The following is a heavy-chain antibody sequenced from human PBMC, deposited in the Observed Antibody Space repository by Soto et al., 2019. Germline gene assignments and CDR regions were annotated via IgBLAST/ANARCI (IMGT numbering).Heavy chain of an antibody. J-gene: IGHJ4*02. Sequence: GGSLRLSCAASGFTFSSYAMSWVRQAQGKGLEWVSAISGSGGSTYYADSVKGRFTISRDNSKNTLYLQMNSLRAEDTAVYYCAKNGGLRFSYSSSWYLGRPHTNFDYWGQGTLVTVSS. CDR3: AKNGGLRFSYSSSWYLGRPHTNFDY. D-gene: IGHD6-13*01. CDR2: ISGSGGST. V-gene: IGHV3-23*01. CDR1: GFTFSSYA.